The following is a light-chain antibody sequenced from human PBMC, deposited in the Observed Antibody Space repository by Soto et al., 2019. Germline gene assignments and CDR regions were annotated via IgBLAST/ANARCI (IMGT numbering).Light chain of an antibody. CDR2: YDD. CDR1: SSNIGSNA. J-gene: IGLJ3*02. V-gene: IGLV1-36*01. CDR3: AAWDDRLNGVV. Sequence: QSVVTQPTSVSGAPRQRVTISRSGGSSNIGSNAVNWYQQFPGKAPKLLIYYDDLLPSGVSDRFSGSKSGTSASLAISGLQSDDEADYYCAAWDDRLNGVVFGGGTKLTVL.